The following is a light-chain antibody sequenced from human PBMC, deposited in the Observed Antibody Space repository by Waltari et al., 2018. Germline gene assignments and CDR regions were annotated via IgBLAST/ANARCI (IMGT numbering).Light chain of an antibody. Sequence: QLVLTQSPSAYASLGASVKLTCTLSTGHSSNIIAWLQQRPAKGPRYLMKVNRDGSHTKGEEIPDRVSGSGSGAYRYRAISNVQSEDEADYYCETGGHGTCVVGGGTKLTVL. J-gene: IGLJ3*02. CDR2: VNRDGSH. CDR3: ETGGHGTCV. CDR1: TGHSSNI. V-gene: IGLV4-69*01.